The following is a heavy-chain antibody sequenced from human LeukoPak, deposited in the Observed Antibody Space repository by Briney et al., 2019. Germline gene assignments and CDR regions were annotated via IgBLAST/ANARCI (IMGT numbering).Heavy chain of an antibody. J-gene: IGHJ6*03. CDR2: ISSSSSYI. CDR3: ARDQEDQLLDSGYYYYYMDV. V-gene: IGHV3-21*01. D-gene: IGHD2-2*01. CDR1: GFTFSSYS. Sequence: PGGSLRLSCAASGFTFSSYSMNWVRQAPGKGLEWVSSISSSSSYIYYADSVKGRFTISRDNTKNSLYLQMNSLRAEDTAVYYCARDQEDQLLDSGYYYYYMDVWGKGTTVTISS.